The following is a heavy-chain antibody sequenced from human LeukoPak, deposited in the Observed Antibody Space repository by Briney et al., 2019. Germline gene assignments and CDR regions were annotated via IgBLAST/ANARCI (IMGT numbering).Heavy chain of an antibody. J-gene: IGHJ4*02. CDR2: INPNSGGT. V-gene: IGHV1-2*02. CDR1: GYTFTGYF. CDR3: AREGYCSSTSCFPSPGLDY. Sequence: ASVKVSCKASGYTFTGYFVHWVRQAPGQGLEWMGWINPNSGGTNYAQKFQGRVNMTRDTSITTAYMELSRLRSDDTAVYFCAREGYCSSTSCFPSPGLDYWGQGTLVSVSS. D-gene: IGHD2-2*01.